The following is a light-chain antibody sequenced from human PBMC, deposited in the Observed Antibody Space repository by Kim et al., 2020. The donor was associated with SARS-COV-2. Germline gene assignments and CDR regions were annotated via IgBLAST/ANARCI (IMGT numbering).Light chain of an antibody. CDR2: AAS. J-gene: IGKJ2*01. V-gene: IGKV1-39*01. Sequence: DIQMTQSPSSLSASLGDSVTITCRASQSIDTYLNWYQQKPGKAPKFLIYAASNLQSGVPSRFSGSGSGTDFTLTIRSLQPDDFATYYCQQSYTTPYTFGQGTKLEI. CDR1: QSIDTY. CDR3: QQSYTTPYT.